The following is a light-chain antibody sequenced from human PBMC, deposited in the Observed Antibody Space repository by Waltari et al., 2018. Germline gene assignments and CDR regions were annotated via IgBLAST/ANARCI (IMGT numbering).Light chain of an antibody. CDR3: AAWDDSLNGWV. CDR2: TNN. Sequence: QSVLTQPPSASGTPGQRVTISCSGSSFNIGSNTVNWYQQLPGTAPKVLIYTNNQRPSGVPDRFSGSKSGTSASLAISGLQSEDEADYYCAAWDDSLNGWVFGGGTKLTVL. CDR1: SFNIGSNT. V-gene: IGLV1-44*01. J-gene: IGLJ3*02.